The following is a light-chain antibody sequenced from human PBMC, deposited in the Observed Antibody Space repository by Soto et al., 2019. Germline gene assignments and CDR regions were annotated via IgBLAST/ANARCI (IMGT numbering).Light chain of an antibody. V-gene: IGKV3-15*01. J-gene: IGKJ4*01. Sequence: EIAMTQSPATLSVSPGERATLSCRASKSDNSNLAWYQQKPGQATRLLIYGASTRVTGIPVRFSGSGSGTEFTVTISSLQSEDFAVYYCQQYNNWPLTFGGGTKVEIK. CDR3: QQYNNWPLT. CDR2: GAS. CDR1: KSDNSN.